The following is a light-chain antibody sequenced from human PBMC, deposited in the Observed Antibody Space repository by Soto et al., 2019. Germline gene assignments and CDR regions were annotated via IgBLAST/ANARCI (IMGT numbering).Light chain of an antibody. Sequence: DIQMTQSPSSLSASVGDRVTITCRASQSITNSLNWYQHKPGKAPTLVVYAASSLQSGVPSRFSGSSSGTDFTLTISSLQPEDFATYFCQQGHSMPFTFGPGTKVEIK. J-gene: IGKJ3*01. CDR2: AAS. CDR3: QQGHSMPFT. CDR1: QSITNS. V-gene: IGKV1-39*01.